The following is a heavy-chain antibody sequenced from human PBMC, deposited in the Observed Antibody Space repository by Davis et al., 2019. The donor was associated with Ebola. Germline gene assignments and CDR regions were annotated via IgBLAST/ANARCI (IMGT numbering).Heavy chain of an antibody. Sequence: GESLKISCAASGFTFISYDMSRVRQVPGKGLEWVSTISTNEDHTHYSDSVKGRFTISRDNSKNTLYLQMNSLRAEDTATYYCARYCHYTDCSYFDCWGQGTMVAVSS. CDR3: ARYCHYTDCSYFDC. CDR1: GFTFISYD. D-gene: IGHD2-15*01. V-gene: IGHV3-23*01. J-gene: IGHJ4*02. CDR2: ISTNEDHT.